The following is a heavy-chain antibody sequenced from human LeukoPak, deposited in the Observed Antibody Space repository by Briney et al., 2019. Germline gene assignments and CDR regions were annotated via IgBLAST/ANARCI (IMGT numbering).Heavy chain of an antibody. D-gene: IGHD5-12*01. V-gene: IGHV3-15*01. CDR3: TVPIVATIYTYEY. CDR2: IKSKTDDGTT. Sequence: GGSLRLSCAASGFTFSNAWMSWVRQAPGKGLEWVGRIKSKTDDGTTDYAAPVKGRFTISRDDSKNTLYLQMNSLKTEDTAVYYCTVPIVATIYTYEYWGQGTLVTVYS. CDR1: GFTFSNAW. J-gene: IGHJ4*02.